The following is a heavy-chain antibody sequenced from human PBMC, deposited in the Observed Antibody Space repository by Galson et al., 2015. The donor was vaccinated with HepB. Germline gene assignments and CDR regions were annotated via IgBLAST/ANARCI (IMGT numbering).Heavy chain of an antibody. CDR2: ISAYNGNT. V-gene: IGHV1-18*01. D-gene: IGHD2-2*02. Sequence: SVKVSCKASGYTFTSYGISWVRQAPGQGLEWMGWISAYNGNTNYAQKLQGRVTMTTDTSTSTAYMELRSLRSDDTAVYYCARSMNIVVVPAAIGRGVWFDPWGQGTLVTVSS. J-gene: IGHJ5*02. CDR1: GYTFTSYG. CDR3: ARSMNIVVVPAAIGRGVWFDP.